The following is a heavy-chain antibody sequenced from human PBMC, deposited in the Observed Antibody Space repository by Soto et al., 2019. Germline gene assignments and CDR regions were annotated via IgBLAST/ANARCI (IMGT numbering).Heavy chain of an antibody. V-gene: IGHV4-31*03. CDR3: AGAYTYCTNGVCYPGFDY. Sequence: PSETLSLTCTVSGGSISSGGYYWSWIRQHTGKGLEWIGYIYYSGSTYYNPSLKSRVTISVDTSKNQFSLKLSSVTAADTAVYYCAGAYTYCTNGVCYPGFDYWGQGTLVTVSS. CDR2: IYYSGST. J-gene: IGHJ4*02. CDR1: GGSISSGGYY. D-gene: IGHD2-8*01.